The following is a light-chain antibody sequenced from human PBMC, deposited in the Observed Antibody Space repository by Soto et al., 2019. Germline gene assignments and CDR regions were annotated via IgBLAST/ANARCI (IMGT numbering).Light chain of an antibody. CDR2: KAS. V-gene: IGKV1-5*03. CDR3: QHYNSYSEA. J-gene: IGKJ1*01. Sequence: DIQMTQYPSTLSGSVGDRVTITCRASQTISSWLAWYQQEPGKAPKLLIYKASTLKSGVPSRFSGSGSGTELTLTISSLQPDDFATYYCQHYNSYSEAFGQGTKVDIK. CDR1: QTISSW.